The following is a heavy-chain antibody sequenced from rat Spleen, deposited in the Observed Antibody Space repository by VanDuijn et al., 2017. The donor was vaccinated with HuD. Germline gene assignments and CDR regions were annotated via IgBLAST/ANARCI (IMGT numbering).Heavy chain of an antibody. CDR3: TRDVAAY. V-gene: IGHV5-29*01. J-gene: IGHJ3*01. D-gene: IGHD1-12*01. Sequence: EVQLVESDGGLVQPGRSLKLSCAASGFTFSDYYMAWVRQAPTKGLEWVATISNDGSSTYYRDSVKGRFTISRDNAKRTLYLQMDSLRSEDTATYYCTRDVAAYWGQGTLVTVSS. CDR2: ISNDGSST. CDR1: GFTFSDYY.